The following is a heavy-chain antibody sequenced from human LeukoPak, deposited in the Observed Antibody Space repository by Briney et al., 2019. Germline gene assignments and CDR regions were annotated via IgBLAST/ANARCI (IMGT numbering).Heavy chain of an antibody. D-gene: IGHD6-19*01. V-gene: IGHV3-53*01. CDR1: GFIVSSNY. CDR3: ASPSSGQSFDI. CDR2: IYTGGNT. Sequence: PGGSLRLSCAASGFIVSSNYMNWVRQAPGKGLEWVSVIYTGGNTYYADSVKGRFTISRDNSKNTLYPQMHSLRAEDTAVYYCASPSSGQSFDIWGQGTMVTVSS. J-gene: IGHJ3*02.